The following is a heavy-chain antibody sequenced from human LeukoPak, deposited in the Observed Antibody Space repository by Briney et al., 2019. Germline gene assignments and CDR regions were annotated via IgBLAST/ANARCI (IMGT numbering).Heavy chain of an antibody. J-gene: IGHJ4*02. CDR1: GYSISSGYY. CDR2: IYHSGST. CDR3: ARKDSGYDSY. V-gene: IGHV4-38-2*02. D-gene: IGHD5-12*01. Sequence: SETLSLTCTVSGYSISSGYYWGWIRPPPGKGLEWIGSIYHSGSTYYNPSLKSRVTISVDTSKNQFPLKLSSVTAADTAVYYCARKDSGYDSYWGQGTLVTVSS.